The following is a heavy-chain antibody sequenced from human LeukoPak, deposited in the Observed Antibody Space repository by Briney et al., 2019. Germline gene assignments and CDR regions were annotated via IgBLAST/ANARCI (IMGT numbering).Heavy chain of an antibody. D-gene: IGHD5-24*01. CDR2: ISSSGSTI. Sequence: GGSLRLSCAASGFTFSSYEMNWVRQAPGKGLEWVSYISSSGSTIYYADSVKGRFTISRDNAKNTLYLQMNSLRAEDTAVYYCAKDHGGYNAFDIWGQGTMVTVSS. CDR1: GFTFSSYE. J-gene: IGHJ3*02. V-gene: IGHV3-48*03. CDR3: AKDHGGYNAFDI.